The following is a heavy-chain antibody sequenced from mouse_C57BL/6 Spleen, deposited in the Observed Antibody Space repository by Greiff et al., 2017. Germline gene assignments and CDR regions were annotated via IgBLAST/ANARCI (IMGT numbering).Heavy chain of an antibody. V-gene: IGHV14-2*01. J-gene: IGHJ3*01. CDR2: IDPEDGET. D-gene: IGHD1-1*01. CDR3: ARDYYGSSYEGWFAY. CDR1: GFNIKDYY. Sequence: VQLQQSGAELVKPGASVKLSCTASGFNIKDYYMHWVKQRTEQGLEWIGRIDPEDGETKYAPKFQGKATITADTSSNTAYLQLSSLTSGDTAVYDGARDYYGSSYEGWFAYWGQGTLVTVSA.